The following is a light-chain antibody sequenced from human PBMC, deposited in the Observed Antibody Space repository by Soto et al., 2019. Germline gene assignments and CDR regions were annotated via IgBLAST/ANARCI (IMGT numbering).Light chain of an antibody. CDR3: QQYTASSGIFT. J-gene: IGKJ3*01. V-gene: IGKV3-20*01. Sequence: VLTQSPGTLSLSPGERATLSCRASQRVNSNYFAWYQQKPGQAPRLLVFGASTRATGIPDRFSGSGSGPDFILTISRVEPEDFAVYYCQQYTASSGIFTFGPGTRVDIK. CDR2: GAS. CDR1: QRVNSNY.